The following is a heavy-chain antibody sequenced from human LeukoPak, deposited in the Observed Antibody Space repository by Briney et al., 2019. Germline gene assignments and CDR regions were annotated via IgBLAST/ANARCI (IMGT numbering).Heavy chain of an antibody. J-gene: IGHJ6*02. CDR2: ISYDGSNK. CDR3: ARDYRGAYGSWYPGVSYYYGMDV. CDR1: GFTFSSYA. V-gene: IGHV3-30-3*01. Sequence: PGGSLRLSCAASGFTFSSYAMHWVRQAPGKGLEWVAVISYDGSNKYYADSVKGRFTISRDNSKNTLYLQMNSLRAEDTAVYYCARDYRGAYGSWYPGVSYYYGMDVWGQGTTVTVSS. D-gene: IGHD6-13*01.